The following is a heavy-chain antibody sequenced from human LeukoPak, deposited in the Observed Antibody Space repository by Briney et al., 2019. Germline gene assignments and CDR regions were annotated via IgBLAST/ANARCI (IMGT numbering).Heavy chain of an antibody. J-gene: IGHJ4*02. CDR1: GGSISSYY. D-gene: IGHD2-15*01. Sequence: SETLSLTCTVSGGSISSYYWRWIRQPPGKGLEWIGYIYYSGSTNYNPSLKSRVTISVDTSKNQFSLKLCSVTAADTAVYYCARHIPSHCSGGTCYSDSWGQGTLVTVSS. CDR2: IYYSGST. V-gene: IGHV4-59*08. CDR3: ARHIPSHCSGGTCYSDS.